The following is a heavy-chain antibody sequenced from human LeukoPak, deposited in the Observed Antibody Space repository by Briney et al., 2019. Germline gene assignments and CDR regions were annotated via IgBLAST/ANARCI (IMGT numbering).Heavy chain of an antibody. J-gene: IGHJ3*02. CDR3: ARGGYCSSTSCYAFDI. Sequence: ASVKVSCKASGYTFTGYYMHWVRQAPGQGLEWMGWINPNSGGTNYAQKFQGRVTMTRDTSISTAYMELSRLRSDDTAVYYCARGGYCSSTSCYAFDIWGQGTMVTVSS. CDR1: GYTFTGYY. D-gene: IGHD2-2*01. CDR2: INPNSGGT. V-gene: IGHV1-2*02.